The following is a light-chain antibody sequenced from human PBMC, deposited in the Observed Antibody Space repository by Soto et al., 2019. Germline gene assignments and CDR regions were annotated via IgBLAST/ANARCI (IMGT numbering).Light chain of an antibody. CDR1: QSVLYSSNNKNY. CDR3: QQYYRPWT. J-gene: IGKJ1*01. CDR2: WAS. Sequence: DIVMTQSPDSLAVSLGERATINCKSSQSVLYSSNNKNYLAWYQQKPGQPPKLLIYWASTRESGVPVRFSGSGSGTDFPLTISSLQAEDVAVYYCQQYYRPWTFGQGTKVEIK. V-gene: IGKV4-1*01.